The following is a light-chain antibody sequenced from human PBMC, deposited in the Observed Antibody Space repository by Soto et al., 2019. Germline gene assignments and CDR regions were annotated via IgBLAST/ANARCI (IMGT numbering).Light chain of an antibody. CDR1: QSVSSSY. J-gene: IGKJ1*01. CDR2: GAS. CDR3: QQYGSSPRT. Sequence: IVLPQSPCTLSLSPGERSTLSCVSSQSVSSSYLAWYQQKPGQAPRLLIYGASSRATGIPDRFSGSGSGTDFTLTISRLEPEDFAVYYCQQYGSSPRTFGQGTKVDIK. V-gene: IGKV3-20*01.